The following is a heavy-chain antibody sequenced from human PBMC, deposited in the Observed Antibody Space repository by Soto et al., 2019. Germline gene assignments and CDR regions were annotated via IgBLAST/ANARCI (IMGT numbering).Heavy chain of an antibody. CDR3: AKASGSVXSHYSITADYYYFGMDV. D-gene: IGHD1-26*01. V-gene: IGHV4-4*02. Sequence: SETLSLTCPVSGVSISSDNWWSWVRPPPGKGLEGIGEIYHSGNTHYNPSLKSRVTISVDKSKHQFSLKLNSVAAADTALYYCAKASGSVXSHYSITADYYYFGMDVWGQGTTVTVSS. J-gene: IGHJ6*01. CDR1: GVSISSDNW. CDR2: IYHSGNT.